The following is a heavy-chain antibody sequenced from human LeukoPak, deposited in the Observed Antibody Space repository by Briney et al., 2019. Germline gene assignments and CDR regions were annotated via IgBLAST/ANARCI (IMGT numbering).Heavy chain of an antibody. CDR2: INHSGST. CDR1: GGSFSGYY. Sequence: PSQTLSLTCAVYGGSFSGYYWSWIRQPPGKGLEWIGEINHSGSTNYNPSLKSRVTISVDTSKNQFSLKLSSVTAADTAVYYCARVGTMIDIWGQGTMVTVSS. D-gene: IGHD3-22*01. J-gene: IGHJ3*02. V-gene: IGHV4-34*01. CDR3: ARVGTMIDI.